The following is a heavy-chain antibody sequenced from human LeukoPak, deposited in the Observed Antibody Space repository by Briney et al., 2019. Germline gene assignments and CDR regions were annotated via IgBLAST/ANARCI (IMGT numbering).Heavy chain of an antibody. CDR2: ISWNSGSI. D-gene: IGHD4-11*01. CDR3: AKDIGGEVTSYFDY. V-gene: IGHV3-9*01. J-gene: IGHJ4*02. Sequence: SGGSLRLSCAASGFTFDDYAMHWVRQAPGKGLEWVSGISWNSGSIGYADSVKGRFTISRGNAKNSLYLQMNSLRAEDTALYYCAKDIGGEVTSYFDYWGQGTLVTVSS. CDR1: GFTFDDYA.